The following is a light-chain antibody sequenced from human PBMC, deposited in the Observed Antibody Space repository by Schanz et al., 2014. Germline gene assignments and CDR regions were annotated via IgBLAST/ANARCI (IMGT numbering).Light chain of an antibody. J-gene: IGKJ1*01. Sequence: DIHMTQSPSSLSPSVGARVTITCRSSQSIGKYVNWYQQTPGKAPRLLIYAASTLQSGVPSRFSGSGFGTEFTLTISSLQPEDFATYYCQQSYSMPRTFGHGTKVEI. CDR1: QSIGKY. V-gene: IGKV1-39*01. CDR3: QQSYSMPRT. CDR2: AAS.